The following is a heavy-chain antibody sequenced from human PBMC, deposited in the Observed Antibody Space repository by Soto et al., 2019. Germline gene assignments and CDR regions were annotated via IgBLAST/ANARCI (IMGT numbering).Heavy chain of an antibody. CDR3: TTDPYLRYFDWLFVPPGLYGMDV. CDR2: IKSKTDGGTT. Sequence: PGGSLRLSCAASGFTFSNAWMNWVRQAPGKGLEWVGRIKSKTDGGTTDYAAPVKGRFTISRDDSKNTLYLQMNSLKTEDTAVYYCTTDPYLRYFDWLFVPPGLYGMDVWGQGTTVTVSS. CDR1: GFTFSNAW. J-gene: IGHJ6*02. D-gene: IGHD3-9*01. V-gene: IGHV3-15*07.